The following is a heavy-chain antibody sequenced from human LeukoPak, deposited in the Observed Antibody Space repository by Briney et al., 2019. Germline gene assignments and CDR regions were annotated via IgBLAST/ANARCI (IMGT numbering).Heavy chain of an antibody. CDR3: AREDWKLVGATVPLFDP. CDR1: GFIFSNYG. CDR2: ISSFGT. D-gene: IGHD1-26*01. Sequence: GGSLRLSCVASGFIFSNYGMTWVRQAPGKGLEWVAPISSFGTDYADSVKGRFTISRDNSKNTLYLQMNSLRAEDMAVYYCAREDWKLVGATVPLFDPWGQGTLVTVSS. J-gene: IGHJ5*02. V-gene: IGHV3-23*01.